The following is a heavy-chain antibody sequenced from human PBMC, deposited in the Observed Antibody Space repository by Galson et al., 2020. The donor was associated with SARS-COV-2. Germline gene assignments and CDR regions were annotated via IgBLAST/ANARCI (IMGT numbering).Heavy chain of an antibody. V-gene: IGHV3-53*01. CDR2: IYSDGRI. Sequence: GGSLRLSCAASGFIVSSNYMSWVRQAPGKGLEWVSLIYSDGRIFYADSVRGRFTLSRDSSKNTVYLQMSSLRAEDTALYYCARVSSGWYRLDYWGQGTLVTVSS. CDR3: ARVSSGWYRLDY. J-gene: IGHJ4*02. CDR1: GFIVSSNY. D-gene: IGHD6-19*01.